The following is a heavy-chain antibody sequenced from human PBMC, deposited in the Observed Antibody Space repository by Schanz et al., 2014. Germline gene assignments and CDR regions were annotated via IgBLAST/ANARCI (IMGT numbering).Heavy chain of an antibody. J-gene: IGHJ4*02. V-gene: IGHV3-11*06. CDR2: ISNSGTYT. CDR3: ARSGSSNWYFFDY. CDR1: GFTFSDYY. D-gene: IGHD6-13*01. Sequence: QVQLVESGGGLVKPGGSLRLSCAASGFTFSDYYMTWMRQAPGKGLEWISYISNSGTYTKYADSVKGRFTISRDNAKNSLFLQMNSLRAEDTAVYYCARSGSSNWYFFDYWGQGTLVTVSS.